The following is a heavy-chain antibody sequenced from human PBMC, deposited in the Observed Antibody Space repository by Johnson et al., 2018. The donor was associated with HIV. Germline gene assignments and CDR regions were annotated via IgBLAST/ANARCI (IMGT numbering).Heavy chain of an antibody. CDR2: VNWSGGRT. CDR1: GFTFDDYA. V-gene: IGHV3-20*04. J-gene: IGHJ3*02. CDR3: AKDPGDCSSTSCYAFDI. Sequence: VQLVESGGGVVRPGGSLRLSCAAPGFTFDDYAMHWVRQAPGKGLEWVSGVNWSGGRTDYADSVKGRFTISRDNSKNTLYLQMNSLRAEDTAVYYCAKDPGDCSSTSCYAFDIWGQGTMVTVSS. D-gene: IGHD2-2*01.